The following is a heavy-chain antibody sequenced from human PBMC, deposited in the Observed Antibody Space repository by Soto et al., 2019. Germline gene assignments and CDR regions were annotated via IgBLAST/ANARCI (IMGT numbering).Heavy chain of an antibody. J-gene: IGHJ4*02. CDR1: GFTFSNYA. CDR2: ISGSGDYS. CDR3: AKDRGPRGRVVTAIDY. D-gene: IGHD3-10*01. V-gene: IGHV3-23*01. Sequence: EVQLLESGGALVQPGGSLRLSCAASGFTFSNYAMAWVRQTPGKGLEWVSFISGSGDYSDSADSVRGRFTISRDNSKNTLFLQISRPRAEDTAVYYCAKDRGPRGRVVTAIDYWGQGTLVTVSS.